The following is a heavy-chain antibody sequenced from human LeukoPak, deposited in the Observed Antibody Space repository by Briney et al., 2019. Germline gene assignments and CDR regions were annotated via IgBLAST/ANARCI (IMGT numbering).Heavy chain of an antibody. D-gene: IGHD3-22*01. CDR2: IIPILGIA. Sequence: SVKVSCKASGGTFSSYAISWVRQAPGQELEWMGRIIPILGIANYAQKFQGRVTITADKSTSTAYMELSSLRSEDTAVYYCARDLRFYYDSSGHPAFDIWGQGTMVTVSS. V-gene: IGHV1-69*04. J-gene: IGHJ3*02. CDR1: GGTFSSYA. CDR3: ARDLRFYYDSSGHPAFDI.